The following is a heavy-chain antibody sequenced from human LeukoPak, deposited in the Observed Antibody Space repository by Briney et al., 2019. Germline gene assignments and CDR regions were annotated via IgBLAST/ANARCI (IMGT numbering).Heavy chain of an antibody. Sequence: ASVKVSCKASGDTFTNYGISWVRQAPGQGLEWMGWISADNGNTNYAQKLQGRLTMTTDTSTSTAYMELRSLRSDDTAVYYCARDFDDSSQGYYFDYWGQRTLVTVSS. CDR1: GDTFTNYG. J-gene: IGHJ4*02. CDR2: ISADNGNT. CDR3: ARDFDDSSQGYYFDY. V-gene: IGHV1-18*01. D-gene: IGHD3-22*01.